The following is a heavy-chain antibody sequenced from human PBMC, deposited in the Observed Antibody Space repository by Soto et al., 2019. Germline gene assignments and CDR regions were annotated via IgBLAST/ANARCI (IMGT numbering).Heavy chain of an antibody. CDR3: TRHSEARDIAEVVAAPGAFDI. CDR1: GGSITSSSYN. J-gene: IGHJ3*02. CDR2: IYYSGNT. Sequence: SETLSLTCTVSGGSITSSSYNWGWIRQPPGKGLEWIGSIYYSGNTYYSPSLKSRVTIAVDTSNNQFSLKLSSVTAADTAVYYCTRHSEARDIAEVVAAPGAFDIWGQGTMVTVSS. V-gene: IGHV4-39*01. D-gene: IGHD2-15*01.